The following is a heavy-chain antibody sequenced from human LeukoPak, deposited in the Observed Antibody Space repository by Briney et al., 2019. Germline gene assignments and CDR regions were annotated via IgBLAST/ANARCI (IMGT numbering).Heavy chain of an antibody. CDR3: TRRYCSGGTCSVDY. CDR1: GFTFSNAW. D-gene: IGHD2-15*01. CDR2: IKSKTDGGTT. Sequence: PGGSLRLSCAASGFTFSNAWMSWVRQAPGKGLEWVGRIKSKTDGGTTDYASPVKGRFTISRDDSKYTLYLQMNSLKTEDTAVYYCTRRYCSGGTCSVDYWGQGTLVTVSP. J-gene: IGHJ4*02. V-gene: IGHV3-15*01.